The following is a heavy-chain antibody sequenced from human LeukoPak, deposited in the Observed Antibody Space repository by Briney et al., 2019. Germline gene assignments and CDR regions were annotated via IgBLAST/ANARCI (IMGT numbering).Heavy chain of an antibody. CDR1: GFTFSSYA. J-gene: IGHJ4*02. V-gene: IGHV3-23*01. CDR3: AKDHYFDY. Sequence: PGESLTLSCAASGFTFSSYAMSWVRQAPGKGLEGVSAISGSGGSTYYAASVKGRFTISRDNSKNTLYLQMNSLRAEDTAVYYCAKDHYFDYWGQGTLVTVSS. CDR2: ISGSGGST.